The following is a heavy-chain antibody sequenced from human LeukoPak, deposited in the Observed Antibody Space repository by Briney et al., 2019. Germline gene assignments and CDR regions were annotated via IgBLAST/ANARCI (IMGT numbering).Heavy chain of an antibody. Sequence: GGSLRLSCAASGFTFSSYAMHWVRQAPGKGLEWVAVISYDGSNKYYADPVKGRFTISRDNSKNTLYLQMNSLRAEDTAVYYCAMLKMEGGAFDIWGQGTMVTVSS. CDR2: ISYDGSNK. CDR3: AMLKMEGGAFDI. V-gene: IGHV3-30-3*01. J-gene: IGHJ3*02. D-gene: IGHD2-15*01. CDR1: GFTFSSYA.